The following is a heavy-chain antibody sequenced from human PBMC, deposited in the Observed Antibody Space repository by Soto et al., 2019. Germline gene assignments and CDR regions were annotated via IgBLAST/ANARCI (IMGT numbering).Heavy chain of an antibody. J-gene: IGHJ4*02. V-gene: IGHV3-48*02. CDR1: GFTFSSYS. D-gene: IGHD3-3*01. CDR2: IRSSGSPI. CDR3: VRDPWSGPALSDY. Sequence: EVQLVESGGGLVQPGGSLRLSCVASGFTFSSYSMNWVRQAPGKGLEWVSSIRSSGSPIYYADFVKGRFTISRDNAKNSLYLQMNSLRDEDTAVYYCVRDPWSGPALSDYWGQGTLVTVSS.